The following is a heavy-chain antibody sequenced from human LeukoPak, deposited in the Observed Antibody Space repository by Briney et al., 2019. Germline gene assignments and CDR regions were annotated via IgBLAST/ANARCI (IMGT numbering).Heavy chain of an antibody. CDR3: ARAHSSGYYRGYYYYYYTDV. CDR1: GYTFTSYD. J-gene: IGHJ6*03. Sequence: GASVKVSCKASGYTFTSYDINWVRQATGQGLEWMGWMNPNSGNTGYAQKFQGRVTMTRNTSISTAYMELSSPRSEDTAVYYCARAHSSGYYRGYYYYYYTDVWGKGTTVTVSS. CDR2: MNPNSGNT. D-gene: IGHD3-22*01. V-gene: IGHV1-8*01.